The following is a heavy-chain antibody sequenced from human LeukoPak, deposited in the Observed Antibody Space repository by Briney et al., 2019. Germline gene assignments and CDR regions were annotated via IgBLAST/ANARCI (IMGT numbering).Heavy chain of an antibody. CDR1: GASVSSASY. CDR2: IYNGVNT. CDR3: ARSRAFNSGAFDP. V-gene: IGHV4-61*01. D-gene: IGHD1-26*01. Sequence: SETLSLTCTVSGASVSSASYWTWIRQPPGKGVEWIAHIYNGVNTNYNPSLKSRVAISVDTSKNQFSLRLNSVTAADTAVYYCARSRAFNSGAFDPWGQGSLVTVSS. J-gene: IGHJ5*02.